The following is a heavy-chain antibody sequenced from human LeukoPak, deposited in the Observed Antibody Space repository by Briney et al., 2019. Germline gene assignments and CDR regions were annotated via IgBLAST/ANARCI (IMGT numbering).Heavy chain of an antibody. D-gene: IGHD3-22*01. CDR1: GGTFSSYA. CDR3: AREDYYYDSGGYSVWFDP. J-gene: IGHJ5*02. V-gene: IGHV1-69*05. Sequence: SVKVSCKASGGTFSSYAISWVRQAPGQGLEWMGGIIPIFGTANYAQKFQGRVTITTDESTSTAYMELSSLISEDTGVYYCAREDYYYDSGGYSVWFDPWGQGTLVTVSS. CDR2: IIPIFGTA.